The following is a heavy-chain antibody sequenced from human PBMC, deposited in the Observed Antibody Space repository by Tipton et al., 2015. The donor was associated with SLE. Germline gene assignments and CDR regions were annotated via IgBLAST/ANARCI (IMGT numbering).Heavy chain of an antibody. D-gene: IGHD1-1*01. CDR1: GGSISSGSYY. CDR3: ARAHWTFFPYYYYMDV. J-gene: IGHJ6*03. CDR2: IYPTGGT. Sequence: TLSLTCTVSGGSISSGSYYWNWIRQPAGKGLEWVGRIYPTGGTNYNPSLGSRFTMSVDTSNNQFSLGLNSVTAADTALYYCARAHWTFFPYYYYMDVWGKGTTVTVSS. V-gene: IGHV4-61*02.